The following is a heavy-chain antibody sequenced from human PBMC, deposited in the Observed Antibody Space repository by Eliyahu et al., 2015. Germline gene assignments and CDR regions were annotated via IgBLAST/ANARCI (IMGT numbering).Heavy chain of an antibody. CDR3: ARVRRPVISLSGVDY. D-gene: IGHD3-3*02. Sequence: QVQLVESGGGVVQPGRSLRLSCAASGFTXXXYXMHWVRQAPGKGLAWVAVISYDGSNKYYADSVKGRFTISRDNSKNTLYLQMNSLRAEDTAVYYCARVRRPVISLSGVDYWGQGTLVTVSS. V-gene: IGHV3-30-3*01. CDR1: GFTXXXYX. CDR2: ISYDGSNK. J-gene: IGHJ4*02.